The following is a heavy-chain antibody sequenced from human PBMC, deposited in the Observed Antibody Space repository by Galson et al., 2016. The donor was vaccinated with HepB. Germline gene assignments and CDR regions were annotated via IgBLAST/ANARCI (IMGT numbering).Heavy chain of an antibody. CDR3: ASEPTKSNEGY. V-gene: IGHV3-7*03. CDR1: GFTLSRFW. J-gene: IGHJ4*02. Sequence: SLRLSCAASGFTLSRFWMSWVRQAPGKGLEWVANINQDGSQKNYVDSVEGRFTISRDYAKNSLYLQMSSLRAEGTAVYYCASEPTKSNEGYWGQGALVSVSS. CDR2: INQDGSQK. D-gene: IGHD1-1*01.